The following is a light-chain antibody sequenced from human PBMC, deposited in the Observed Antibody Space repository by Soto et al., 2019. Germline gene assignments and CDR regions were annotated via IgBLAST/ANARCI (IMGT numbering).Light chain of an antibody. CDR3: AAWDDSPNGTV. CDR1: NSNVGSNS. CDR2: SDN. V-gene: IGLV1-44*01. J-gene: IGLJ2*01. Sequence: QSVLTQPPSASGTPGQTVSISCSGRNSNVGSNSVAWYQQVPGTAPKLLIYSDNQRPSGVPDRFSGSKSGTSASLAIGGLQSEDEADYYCAAWDDSPNGTVFGGGTKLTVL.